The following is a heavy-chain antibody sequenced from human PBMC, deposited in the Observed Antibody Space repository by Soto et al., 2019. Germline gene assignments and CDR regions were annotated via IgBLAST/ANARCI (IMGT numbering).Heavy chain of an antibody. V-gene: IGHV3-15*01. CDR1: GFTFSDAW. CDR3: TTDLWRIAVVVGSTGYFNP. Sequence: VRSLRLSCAASGFTFSDAWMSWVRQAPGKGLDWVGRIKSKSDGGTTEYAAPVRGRFTISRDDSKNTSYLQMNSLKTEDTAVYYCTTDLWRIAVVVGSTGYFNPWGQGTPVTVSS. J-gene: IGHJ5*02. CDR2: IKSKSDGGTT. D-gene: IGHD2-15*01.